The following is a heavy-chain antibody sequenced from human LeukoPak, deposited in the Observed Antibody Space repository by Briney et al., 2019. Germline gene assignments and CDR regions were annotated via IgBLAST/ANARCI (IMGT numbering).Heavy chain of an antibody. CDR1: GFTFSRYA. Sequence: GGSLRLSCAASGFTFSRYAMSWVRQAPGKGLEWVSAISGSGNATYYADSAKGRFTISRDNSKNTLYLQMNSLRAEDKAVYYCVKDPPITMVRGVIIDFDYWGQGTLVTVSS. CDR3: VKDPPITMVRGVIIDFDY. D-gene: IGHD3-10*01. V-gene: IGHV3-23*01. J-gene: IGHJ4*02. CDR2: ISGSGNAT.